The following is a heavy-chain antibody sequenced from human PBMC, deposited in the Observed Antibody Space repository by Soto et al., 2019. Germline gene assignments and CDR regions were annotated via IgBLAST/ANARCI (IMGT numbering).Heavy chain of an antibody. J-gene: IGHJ6*02. D-gene: IGHD3-10*01. CDR3: ARVIWGVTMVRGVPGRYYYGMDV. CDR2: INHSGST. Sequence: SETLSLTCAVYGGSFSGYYWSWIRQPPGKGLEWIGEINHSGSTNYNPSLKSRVTISVDTSKNQFSLKLSSVTAADTAVYYCARVIWGVTMVRGVPGRYYYGMDVWGQGTTVT. V-gene: IGHV4-34*01. CDR1: GGSFSGYY.